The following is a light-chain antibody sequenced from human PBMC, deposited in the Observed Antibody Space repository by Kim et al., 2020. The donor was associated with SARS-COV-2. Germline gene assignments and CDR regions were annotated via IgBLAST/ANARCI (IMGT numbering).Light chain of an antibody. V-gene: IGKV1-16*02. CDR2: GAS. CDR3: QQYNGYPYT. Sequence: SASVGDRVNITCRASQGINNYLAWLQQKPGKAPKSLIYGASTLHRGVPSKFSGSGFGTDFTLTISDLQPEDFASYYCQQYNGYPYTFGQGTKLEI. J-gene: IGKJ2*01. CDR1: QGINNY.